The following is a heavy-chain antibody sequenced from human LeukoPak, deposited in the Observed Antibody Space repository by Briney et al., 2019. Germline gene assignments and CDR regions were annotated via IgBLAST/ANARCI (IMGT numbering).Heavy chain of an antibody. CDR1: GYTFTGYY. CDR3: ARLYGSGSYIKFAVDY. J-gene: IGHJ4*02. Sequence: ASVKVSCKGSGYTFTGYYMHWVRQAPGQGLEWMGWINPNSGGTNYAQKFQGRVTMTRDTSISTAYMELSRLRSDDTAVYYCARLYGSGSYIKFAVDYWGQGTLVTVSS. CDR2: INPNSGGT. V-gene: IGHV1-2*02. D-gene: IGHD3-10*01.